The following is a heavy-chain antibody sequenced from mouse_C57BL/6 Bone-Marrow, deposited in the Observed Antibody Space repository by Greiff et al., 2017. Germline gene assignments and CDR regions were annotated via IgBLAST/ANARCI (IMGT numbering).Heavy chain of an antibody. V-gene: IGHV7-1*01. CDR2: SRNKANDYTT. J-gene: IGHJ4*01. CDR1: GFTFSDFY. Sequence: EVKLVESGGGLVQSGRSLRLSCATSGFTFSDFYMEWVRQAPGKGLEWIAASRNKANDYTTEYSVSVKGRFIVSRDTSQSILYLQMNALEAEDTAMYYYARDSSGYGYYAMDYWGQGTSVTVSS. CDR3: ARDSSGYGYYAMDY. D-gene: IGHD3-2*02.